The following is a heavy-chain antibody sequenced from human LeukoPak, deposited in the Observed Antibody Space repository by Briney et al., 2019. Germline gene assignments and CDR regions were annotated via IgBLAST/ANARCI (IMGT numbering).Heavy chain of an antibody. J-gene: IGHJ5*02. Sequence: PSETLPLTCAVYGGSFSGYYWSWIRQPPGKGLEWIGEINHSGSTNYNPSLKSRVTISVDTSKNQFSLKLSSVTAADTAVYYCARGGLANWFDPWGQGTLVTVSS. D-gene: IGHD3/OR15-3a*01. CDR3: ARGGLANWFDP. CDR1: GGSFSGYY. CDR2: INHSGST. V-gene: IGHV4-34*01.